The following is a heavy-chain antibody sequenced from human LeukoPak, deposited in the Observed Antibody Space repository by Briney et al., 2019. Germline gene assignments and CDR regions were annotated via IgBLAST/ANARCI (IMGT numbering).Heavy chain of an antibody. J-gene: IGHJ4*02. CDR1: GYTFTSYG. CDR3: ARDRYGSGSYYRRDGDFDY. CDR2: ISAYNGNT. Sequence: ASVTVSCKASGYTFTSYGISWVRQAPGQGLEWIGWISAYNGNTNYAQKLQGRVTMTTDTSTSTAYMELRSLRSDDTAVYYCARDRYGSGSYYRRDGDFDYWGQGTLVTVSS. V-gene: IGHV1-18*01. D-gene: IGHD3-10*01.